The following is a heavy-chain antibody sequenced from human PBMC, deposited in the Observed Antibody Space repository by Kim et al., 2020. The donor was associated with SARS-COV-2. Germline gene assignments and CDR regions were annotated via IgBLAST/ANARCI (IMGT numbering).Heavy chain of an antibody. D-gene: IGHD1-26*01. V-gene: IGHV1-18*01. CDR3: ARDRAGAMTDY. J-gene: IGHJ4*02. Sequence: NYARKLQGRVPMTTDTSTSTACMELGSMRSDDTAVYYCARDRAGAMTDYWGQGTLVTVSS.